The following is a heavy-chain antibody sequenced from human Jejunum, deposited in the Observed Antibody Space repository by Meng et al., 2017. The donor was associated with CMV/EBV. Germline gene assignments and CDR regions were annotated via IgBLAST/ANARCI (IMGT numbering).Heavy chain of an antibody. CDR2: ISASGSSI. J-gene: IGHJ6*02. D-gene: IGHD2-2*01. Sequence: FRSNAMSWVRQAPGKGLEWVSYISASGSSIYYAESVKGRFTISRDNAKNSVYLQMNSLRAADTAVYYCARVSSTSLLTYYYYGMDVWGQGTTVTVSS. CDR1: FRSNA. V-gene: IGHV3-48*03. CDR3: ARVSSTSLLTYYYYGMDV.